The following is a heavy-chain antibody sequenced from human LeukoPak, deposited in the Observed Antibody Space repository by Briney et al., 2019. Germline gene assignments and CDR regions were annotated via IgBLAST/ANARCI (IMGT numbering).Heavy chain of an antibody. V-gene: IGHV1-18*01. CDR2: ISAYSGNT. J-gene: IGHJ4*02. CDR1: GYTFTSYG. CDR3: ARDAVSTVTAGGIDY. Sequence: ASVKVSRKASGYTFTSYGISWVRQAPGQGLEWMAWISAYSGNTEYAENIQGRVTMTTDTSTSTDYMELRSLRSDDTAVYYCARDAVSTVTAGGIDYWGQGTLVTVSS. D-gene: IGHD2-21*02.